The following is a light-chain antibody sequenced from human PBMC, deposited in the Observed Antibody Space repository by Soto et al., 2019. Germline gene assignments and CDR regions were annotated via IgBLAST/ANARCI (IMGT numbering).Light chain of an antibody. J-gene: IGKJ5*01. CDR1: QSVSSY. Sequence: EIVLTQARATLSLSPGERATLSCRASQSVSSYLAWYQQKPGQAPRLLIYDASNRATGIPARFSGSGSGTDFTLTISSLEPEDFAVYYCQQRSNWPPNFGQGTRWRL. V-gene: IGKV3-11*01. CDR2: DAS. CDR3: QQRSNWPPN.